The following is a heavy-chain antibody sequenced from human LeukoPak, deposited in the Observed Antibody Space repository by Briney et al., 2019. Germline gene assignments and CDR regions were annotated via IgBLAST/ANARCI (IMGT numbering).Heavy chain of an antibody. CDR3: ARWPYYGSGSYRYYFDY. V-gene: IGHV4-34*01. CDR2: INHSGST. Sequence: PGGSLRLSCAASGFTLSSYAMSWIRQPPGKGLEWIGEINHSGSTNYNPSLKGRVTISVDTSKNQFSLKLSSVTAADTAVYYCARWPYYGSGSYRYYFDYWGQGTLVTVSS. D-gene: IGHD3-10*01. J-gene: IGHJ4*02. CDR1: GFTLSSYA.